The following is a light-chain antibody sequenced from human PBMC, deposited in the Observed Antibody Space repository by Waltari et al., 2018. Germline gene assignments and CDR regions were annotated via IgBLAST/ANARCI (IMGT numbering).Light chain of an antibody. CDR2: GAS. V-gene: IGKV3-15*01. CDR1: QGISNN. J-gene: IGKJ2*03. Sequence: EIELTQSPPTLSASPGERVTLSCRASQGISNNLVWYQHKPGQSPRLLIYGASARATGVPERFSGSGYRTEFTLTISSLQSEDFAVYYCQHYNNRPPYSFGQGTKLDIK. CDR3: QHYNNRPPYS.